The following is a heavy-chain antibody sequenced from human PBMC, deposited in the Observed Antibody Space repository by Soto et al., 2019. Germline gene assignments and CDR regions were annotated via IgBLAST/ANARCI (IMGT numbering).Heavy chain of an antibody. D-gene: IGHD2-2*01. J-gene: IGHJ4*02. CDR3: ARAVLPATAPFDY. CDR1: GGSISSYY. V-gene: IGHV4-59*01. CDR2: IYYSGST. Sequence: QVQLQESGARLVKPSETLSLTCIVSGGSISSYYWSWIRQPPGKGLEWIGYIYYSGSTNYNPSLKSRVTISVDTSKNQFSLKLSSVTAADTAVYYCARAVLPATAPFDYWGQGTLVTVSS.